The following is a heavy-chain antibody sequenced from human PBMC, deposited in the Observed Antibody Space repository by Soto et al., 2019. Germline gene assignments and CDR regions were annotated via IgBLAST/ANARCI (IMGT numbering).Heavy chain of an antibody. CDR3: ATASIAAADTDY. D-gene: IGHD6-13*01. CDR2: ISYDGSNK. J-gene: IGHJ4*01. Sequence: QVQLVESGGGVVQPGRSLRLSCAASGFTFSSYAMHWVRQAPGKGLEWVAVISYDGSNKYYADSVKGRFTISRDNSKNTLYLQMNSLRAEDTAVYYCATASIAAADTDYWGHGTLVTVSS. CDR1: GFTFSSYA. V-gene: IGHV3-30-3*01.